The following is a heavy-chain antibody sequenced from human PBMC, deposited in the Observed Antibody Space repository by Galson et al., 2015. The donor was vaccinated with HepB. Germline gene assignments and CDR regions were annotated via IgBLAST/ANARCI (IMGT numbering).Heavy chain of an antibody. D-gene: IGHD2-15*01. Sequence: SLRLSCAASGFTFSSYSMNWVRQAPGKGLEWVSYISSSSSTIYYADSVKGRFTISRDNAKNSLYLQMNSLRAEDTAVYYCAIGYCSGGSCQGYFQHWGQGTLATVSS. CDR1: GFTFSSYS. CDR3: AIGYCSGGSCQGYFQH. V-gene: IGHV3-48*04. CDR2: ISSSSSTI. J-gene: IGHJ1*01.